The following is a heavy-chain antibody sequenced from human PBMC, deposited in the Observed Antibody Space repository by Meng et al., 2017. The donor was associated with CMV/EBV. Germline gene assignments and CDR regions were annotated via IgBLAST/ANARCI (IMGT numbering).Heavy chain of an antibody. J-gene: IGHJ4*02. CDR3: ARDSSGWYPHFDY. V-gene: IGHV4-4*07. CDR1: GGSLCSYN. CDR2: IYTSGSN. D-gene: IGHD6-19*01. Sequence: QVQLTHTRPQMVIPSETLSVPLTVSGGSLCSYNWIWLRQSAGKGLECIGRIYTSGSNNYNPSLKSRVPMSVDTSKNQFSLKLSFVTAADTAVYYCARDSSGWYPHFDYWGQGTLVTVSS.